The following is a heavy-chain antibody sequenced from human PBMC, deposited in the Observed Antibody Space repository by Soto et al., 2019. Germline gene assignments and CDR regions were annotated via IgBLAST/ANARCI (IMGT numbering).Heavy chain of an antibody. Sequence: QVQLVQSGAEVKKPGSSVKVSCKASGGTFRTSAISWVRQAPGQGLEWVEGIMPVFRRPKYAQNFQGRVTITADESTSTAYMELSSLRSDDTAIYYCARDKDRPQLGGNYYYILDVWGQGTAVTVSS. CDR3: ARDKDRPQLGGNYYYILDV. V-gene: IGHV1-69*12. CDR2: IMPVFRRP. CDR1: GGTFRTSA. D-gene: IGHD3-3*02. J-gene: IGHJ6*02.